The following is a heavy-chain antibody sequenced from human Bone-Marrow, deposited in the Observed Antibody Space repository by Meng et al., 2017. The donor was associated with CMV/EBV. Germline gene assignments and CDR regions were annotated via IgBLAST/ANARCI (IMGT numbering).Heavy chain of an antibody. D-gene: IGHD1-26*01. V-gene: IGHV3-33*06. CDR1: GFTFSNYG. Sequence: GGSLRLSCAASGFTFSNYGMHWVRQAPGKGLEWVAVIWYDGSNKYYADSVKGRFTISRDNSKNTLYLQMNSLRAEDTAVYYCAKGVGAAFDYWGQGTLVTASS. CDR2: IWYDGSNK. J-gene: IGHJ4*02. CDR3: AKGVGAAFDY.